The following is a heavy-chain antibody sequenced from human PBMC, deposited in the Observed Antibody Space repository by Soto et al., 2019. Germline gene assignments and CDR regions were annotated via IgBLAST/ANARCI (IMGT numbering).Heavy chain of an antibody. V-gene: IGHV4-31*03. Sequence: QVQLQESGPGLVKPSQTLSLTCTVSGGSISSGGYFWSWIRQHPGKVLEWIGFIYYSESTYYNPSLKGRVIISVDTSKNQFSLKLSSVTAADTAVYYCAREGAAPYYYYGMDVWRQGTTVTVSS. D-gene: IGHD6-6*01. CDR3: AREGAAPYYYYGMDV. CDR2: IYYSEST. J-gene: IGHJ6*01. CDR1: GGSISSGGYF.